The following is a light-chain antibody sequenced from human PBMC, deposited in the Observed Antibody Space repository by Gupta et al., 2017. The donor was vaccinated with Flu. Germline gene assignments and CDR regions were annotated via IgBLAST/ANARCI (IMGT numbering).Light chain of an antibody. CDR1: RSDVGGYNY. CDR2: EVS. Sequence: VTIACTGTRSDVGGYNYVSWYQQHPGKAPNLMISEVSKRPAGVPDRFSGSKSGNTASLTVSGLQAEEEADYYCSSDAGSNLYVFGSGTKVTVL. J-gene: IGLJ1*01. CDR3: SSDAGSNLYV. V-gene: IGLV2-8*01.